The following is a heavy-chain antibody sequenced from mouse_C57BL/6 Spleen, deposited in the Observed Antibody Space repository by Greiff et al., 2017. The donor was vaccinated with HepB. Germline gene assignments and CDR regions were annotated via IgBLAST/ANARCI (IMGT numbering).Heavy chain of an antibody. V-gene: IGHV5-4*03. D-gene: IGHD1-1*01. CDR2: ISDGGSYT. J-gene: IGHJ2*01. CDR3: ARRGSSPSYFDY. Sequence: EVQGVESGGGLVKPGGSLKLSCAASGFTFSSYAMSWVRQTPEKRLEWVATISDGGSYTYYPDNVKGRFTISRDNAKNNLYLQMSHLKSEDTAMYYCARRGSSPSYFDYWGQGTTLTVSS. CDR1: GFTFSSYA.